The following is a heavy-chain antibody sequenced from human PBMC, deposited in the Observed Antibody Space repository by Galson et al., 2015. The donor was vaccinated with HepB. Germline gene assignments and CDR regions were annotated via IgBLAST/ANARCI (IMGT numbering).Heavy chain of an antibody. CDR2: IYHSGST. J-gene: IGHJ5*02. CDR3: ARDQYSSGWYLGWFDP. CDR1: GGSISSSNW. Sequence: LSLTCAVSGGSISSSNWWSWVRQPPGKGLEWIGEIYHSGSTNYNPSLKSRVTISVDKSKNQFSLKLSSVTAADTAVYYCARDQYSSGWYLGWFDPWGQGTLVTVSS. V-gene: IGHV4-4*02. D-gene: IGHD6-19*01.